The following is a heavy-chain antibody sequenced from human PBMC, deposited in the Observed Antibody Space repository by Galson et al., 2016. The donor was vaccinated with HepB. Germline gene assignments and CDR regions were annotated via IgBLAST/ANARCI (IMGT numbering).Heavy chain of an antibody. CDR3: ARGCSGWYFFMTGGEYYYGMDV. Sequence: SLRLSCAASGFTFSSYRMNWVRQAPGKGLEWVADISQASSEKYYVDSVKGRFTISRDNAKNSLYLQMNSLRAEDTAVYYCARGCSGWYFFMTGGEYYYGMDVWGQGTTVTVSS. CDR1: GFTFSSYR. J-gene: IGHJ6*02. CDR2: ISQASSEK. V-gene: IGHV3-7*03. D-gene: IGHD6-19*01.